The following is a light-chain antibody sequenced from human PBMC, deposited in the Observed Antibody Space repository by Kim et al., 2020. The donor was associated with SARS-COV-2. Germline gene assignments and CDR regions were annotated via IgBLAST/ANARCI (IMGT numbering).Light chain of an antibody. V-gene: IGLV2-14*03. CDR2: DVY. J-gene: IGLJ3*02. CDR3: NSFATGTTWV. CDR1: GSDVGGYDF. Sequence: GQAITISCTGTGSDVGGYDFVSWYQHHPGKAPKLIIYDVYKRPSGVSIRFSGSKSDNTASLTISSLQAEDEADYYCNSFATGTTWVFGGGTQLTVL.